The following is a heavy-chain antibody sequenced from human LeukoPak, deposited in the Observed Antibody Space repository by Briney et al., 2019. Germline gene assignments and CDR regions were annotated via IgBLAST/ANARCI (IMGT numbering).Heavy chain of an antibody. V-gene: IGHV1-69*13. CDR3: ARDPIEPPTYSSSWYYYYGMDV. J-gene: IGHJ6*02. D-gene: IGHD6-13*01. CDR2: IIPIFGTA. CDR1: GGTFSSYA. Sequence: VASVKVSCKASGGTFSSYAISWVRQAPGQGLEWMGGIIPIFGTANYARKFQGRVTITADESTSTAYMELSSLRSEDTAVYYCARDPIEPPTYSSSWYYYYGMDVWGQGTTVTVSS.